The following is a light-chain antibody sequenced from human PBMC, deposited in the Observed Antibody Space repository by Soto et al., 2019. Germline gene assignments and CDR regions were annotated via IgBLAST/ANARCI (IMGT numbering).Light chain of an antibody. CDR1: SSNLGAGYD. J-gene: IGLJ1*01. CDR3: QSYDTSRSGSYV. Sequence: QSVLTQPPSLSGAPGQRVSISCTGSSSNLGAGYDVHWYQQLPGTAPKLLIYGNSHRPSGVPDRFSGSKSGTSASLAITGRQAEDDADYYCQSYDTSRSGSYVFGTGTKLTVL. V-gene: IGLV1-40*01. CDR2: GNS.